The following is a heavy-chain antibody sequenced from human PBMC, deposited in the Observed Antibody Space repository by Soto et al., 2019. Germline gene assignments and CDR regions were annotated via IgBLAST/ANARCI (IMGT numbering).Heavy chain of an antibody. D-gene: IGHD2-15*01. J-gene: IGHJ4*02. CDR3: AKYCSGGSCYGGYDY. CDR2: INAGNGNT. CDR1: GYAFTTYG. V-gene: IGHV1-3*01. Sequence: ASVKVSCKASGYAFTTYGLHWVRQAPGQRLEWMGWINAGNGNTKYSQKFQGRVTITRDTSADTAYMELSRLTSEDTAVYYCAKYCSGGSCYGGYDYWGKGTLVTVAS.